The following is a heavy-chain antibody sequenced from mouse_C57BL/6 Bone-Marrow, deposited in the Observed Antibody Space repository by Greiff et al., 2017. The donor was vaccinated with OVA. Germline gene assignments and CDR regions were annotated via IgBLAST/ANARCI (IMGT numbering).Heavy chain of an antibody. CDR2: INPGSGGT. D-gene: IGHD1-1*01. CDR1: GYAFTNYL. CDR3: ARERDITTVVARDY. J-gene: IGHJ2*01. V-gene: IGHV1-54*01. Sequence: QVQLKQSGAELVRPGTSVKVSCKASGYAFTNYLIEWVKQRPGQGLEWIGVINPGSGGTNYNEKFKGKATLTADKSSSTAYMQLSSLTSEDSAVYFCARERDITTVVARDYWGQGTTLTVSS.